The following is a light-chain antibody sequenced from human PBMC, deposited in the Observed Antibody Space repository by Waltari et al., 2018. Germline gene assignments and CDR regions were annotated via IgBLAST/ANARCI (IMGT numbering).Light chain of an antibody. CDR1: QSLTKRY. J-gene: IGKJ2*01. CDR3: QQYGSSILYT. CDR2: GAS. Sequence: VLTQSPDTLSLSPGERVTLSCRASQSLTKRYLAWYQQKPGQAPMILIYGASSRAAGIPDRVGCVWAGTDFTLTISRLEPEDSAVYYCQQYGSSILYTFGQGTKLEIK. V-gene: IGKV3-20*01.